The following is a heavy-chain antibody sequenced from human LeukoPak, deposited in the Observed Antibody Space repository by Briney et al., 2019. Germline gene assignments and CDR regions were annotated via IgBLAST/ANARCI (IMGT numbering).Heavy chain of an antibody. D-gene: IGHD3-10*01. CDR1: GFTFSSYS. CDR2: VKSKADGGTT. Sequence: GGSLRLSCADSGFTFSSYSMNWVRQAPGKGLEWVGRVKSKADGGTTDYDAPVKGRFTISRDDSQNTLYLQMDSLKTEDTAVYYCTTTPGRDYWGQGTLVTVSS. J-gene: IGHJ4*02. V-gene: IGHV3-15*01. CDR3: TTTPGRDY.